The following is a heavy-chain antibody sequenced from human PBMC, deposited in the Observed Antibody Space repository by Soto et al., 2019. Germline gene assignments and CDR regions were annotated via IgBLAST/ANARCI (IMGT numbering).Heavy chain of an antibody. Sequence: PGGSLRLSCAASGFTVSTYHMSWVRQAPGKGLEWVSVIYSAGSADFADSVKGRFTISRDNSKNTLYLQMTSLRSDDTAVFYCARVHSSSYHYFEYWGQGALVTVSS. CDR2: IYSAGSA. J-gene: IGHJ4*02. CDR1: GFTVSTYH. V-gene: IGHV3-66*01. D-gene: IGHD6-13*01. CDR3: ARVHSSSYHYFEY.